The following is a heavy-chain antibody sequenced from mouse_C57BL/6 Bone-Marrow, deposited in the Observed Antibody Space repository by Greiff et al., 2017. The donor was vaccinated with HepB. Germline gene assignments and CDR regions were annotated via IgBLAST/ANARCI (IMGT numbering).Heavy chain of an antibody. CDR3: AITGRSGYGFAY. V-gene: IGHV1-74*01. D-gene: IGHD3-2*02. CDR1: GYTFTSYW. J-gene: IGHJ3*01. CDR2: IHPSDSDT. Sequence: QVQLQQPAADLVKPGASVKVSCKASGYTFTSYWMHWVKQRPGQGLEWIGRIHPSDSDTNYNQKFKGKATLTVDKSSSTAYMQLSSLTSADSAVYYCAITGRSGYGFAYWGEGTLVTVA.